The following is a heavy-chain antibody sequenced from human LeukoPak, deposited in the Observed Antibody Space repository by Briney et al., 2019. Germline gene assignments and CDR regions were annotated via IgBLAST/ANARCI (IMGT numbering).Heavy chain of an antibody. Sequence: SETLSLTCTVSGGSIISYYWSWIRQPAGKGLEWIGRIYTSGSTNYNPSLKSRVTMSVDTTKNQFSLKLSSVTAADTAVYYCARGPFSSSWYYFDYWGQGTLVTVSS. CDR2: IYTSGST. CDR1: GGSIISYY. D-gene: IGHD6-13*01. CDR3: ARGPFSSSWYYFDY. V-gene: IGHV4-4*07. J-gene: IGHJ4*02.